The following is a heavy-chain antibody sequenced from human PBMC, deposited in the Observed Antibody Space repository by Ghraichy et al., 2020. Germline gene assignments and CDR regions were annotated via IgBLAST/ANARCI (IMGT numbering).Heavy chain of an antibody. D-gene: IGHD3-3*01. CDR2: IKADGSET. CDR1: GFNFSSYW. CDR3: AREGPTYYDFCSCRNFDFDS. J-gene: IGHJ4*02. V-gene: IGHV3-7*03. Sequence: GGSLRLSCAASGFNFSSYWMSWVRQAPGKGLEWVANIKADGSETYFVASVKGRFTMSRDNAKNSVFLQMKSLRAEDTAVDFCAREGPTYYDFCSCRNFDFDSWGQGILVTVSS.